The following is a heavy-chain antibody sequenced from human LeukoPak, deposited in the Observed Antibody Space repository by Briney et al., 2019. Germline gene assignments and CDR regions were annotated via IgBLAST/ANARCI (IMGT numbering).Heavy chain of an antibody. CDR1: GFTFSSYG. Sequence: GGSLRLSCAASGFTFSSYGMSWVRQAPGKGLEWVSAISGSGGSTYYADSVKGRFTISRDNSKNTLYLQMNSLRAEDTAVYYCASGSRDYYYYMDVWGKGTTVTVSS. V-gene: IGHV3-23*01. CDR2: ISGSGGST. J-gene: IGHJ6*03. D-gene: IGHD3-10*01. CDR3: ASGSRDYYYYMDV.